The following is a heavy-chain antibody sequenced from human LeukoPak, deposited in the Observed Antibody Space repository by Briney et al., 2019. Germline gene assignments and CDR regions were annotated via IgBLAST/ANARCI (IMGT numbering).Heavy chain of an antibody. CDR1: GFTFSSYG. Sequence: GGSLRLSCAASGFTFSSYGMSWVRQAPGKGLEWVSAISGSGGSTYYADSVKGRFTISRDNSKNTLYLQMNSLRAEDTAVYYCAKVIAVAGVFDYWGQGTLVTVSS. J-gene: IGHJ4*02. D-gene: IGHD6-19*01. V-gene: IGHV3-23*01. CDR3: AKVIAVAGVFDY. CDR2: ISGSGGST.